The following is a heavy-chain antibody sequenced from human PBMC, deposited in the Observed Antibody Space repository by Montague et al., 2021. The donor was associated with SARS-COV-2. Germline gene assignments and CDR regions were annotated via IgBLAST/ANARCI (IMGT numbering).Heavy chain of an antibody. J-gene: IGHJ6*01. V-gene: IGHV1-24*01. CDR1: GYTLTGLP. Sequence: SVKVSCKVSGYTLTGLPMHWVRQAPGKGLEWMGGFDPEDGETIYAQKFQGRVTMTEDTSTDTAYMELSSLHQGPIGLPPGTLLQEHLWG. CDR3: TLLQEHL. CDR2: FDPEDGET.